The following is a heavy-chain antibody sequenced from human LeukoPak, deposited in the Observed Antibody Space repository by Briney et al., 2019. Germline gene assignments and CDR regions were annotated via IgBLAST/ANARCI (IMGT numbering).Heavy chain of an antibody. J-gene: IGHJ5*01. CDR1: GFTVSSNY. CDR3: ARVLHYGGNSFDY. Sequence: GGSLRLSCAASGFTVSSNYMSWVRQAPGKGLEWVSVIYSGGSTYYADSVKGRFTISRDNSKNTLYLQMNSLRAEDTAVYYCARVLHYGGNSFDYWGQEPWSPSPQ. D-gene: IGHD4-23*01. CDR2: IYSGGST. V-gene: IGHV3-53*01.